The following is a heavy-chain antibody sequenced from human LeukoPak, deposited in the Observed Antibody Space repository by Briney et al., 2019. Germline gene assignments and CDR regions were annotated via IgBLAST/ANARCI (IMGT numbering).Heavy chain of an antibody. D-gene: IGHD1-20*01. CDR3: VRDESITGTAYRFAY. CDR2: IKEDGGAK. Sequence: QTGGSLRLSCAASGFTFSSYWMRWVRQAPGKGLEWVGNIKEDGGAKNYVDSVKGRFTISRDNAKNSLYLQLNSLRTEDTAVYYCVRDESITGTAYRFAYWGQGTLVTVSS. V-gene: IGHV3-7*05. CDR1: GFTFSSYW. J-gene: IGHJ4*02.